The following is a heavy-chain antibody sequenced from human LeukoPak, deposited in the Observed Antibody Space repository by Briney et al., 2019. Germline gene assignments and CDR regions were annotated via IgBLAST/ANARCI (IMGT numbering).Heavy chain of an antibody. Sequence: PGESLKISCQHAGSNFNTYWIGWVRQVPGKGLEWMGIIYPADSDPRYSPSFQGQVTISADKSISTAYLHGSSLKASDSAMYYCVRHGLGTSWFGFDYWGQGTLVTVSS. J-gene: IGHJ4*02. V-gene: IGHV5-51*01. CDR3: VRHGLGTSWFGFDY. D-gene: IGHD6-13*01. CDR2: IYPADSDP. CDR1: GSNFNTYW.